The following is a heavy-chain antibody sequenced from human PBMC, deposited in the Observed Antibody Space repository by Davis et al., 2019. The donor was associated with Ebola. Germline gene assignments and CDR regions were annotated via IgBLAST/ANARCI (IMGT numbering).Heavy chain of an antibody. CDR1: GYIFTAYA. CDR2: INIGSDRA. V-gene: IGHV1-3*04. J-gene: IGHJ3*02. D-gene: IGHD1-1*01. CDR3: ARSVFQLGEARTDAFEI. Sequence: ASVKVSCKASGYIFTAYALHWVRQAPGQSPEWMGWINIGSDRAKYSEKFQGRVTFTRDASASTAYLELNRLRSEDTAVYYCARSVFQLGEARTDAFEIWGQGTTVSVSS.